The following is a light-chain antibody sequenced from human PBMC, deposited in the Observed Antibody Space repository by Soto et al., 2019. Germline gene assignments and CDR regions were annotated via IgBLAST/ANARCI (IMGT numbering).Light chain of an antibody. V-gene: IGKV1-5*01. CDR2: DAS. Sequence: DLQMTQSPSTLSASVGDRVTITCRASQSISSWLAWYQQEPGKAPKLLIYDASRFEGGVPSRFRGRASGKEFTLTISRPQADDFGNYYRQSFNSYHPWTFGQGTKVEIK. CDR3: QSFNSYHPWT. CDR1: QSISSW. J-gene: IGKJ1*01.